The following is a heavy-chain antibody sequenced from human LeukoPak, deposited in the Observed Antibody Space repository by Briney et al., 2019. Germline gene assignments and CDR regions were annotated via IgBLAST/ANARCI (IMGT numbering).Heavy chain of an antibody. D-gene: IGHD3-22*01. CDR1: GYTFTSYY. J-gene: IGHJ5*02. CDR2: INPSGGST. Sequence: ASVKVSCKASGYTFTSYYMHWVRQAPGQALEWMGIINPSGGSTSYAQKFQGRVTMTRDTSTSTVYMELSSLRSEDTAVYYCARDTVGYYDSSGPDRGWFDPWGQGTLVTVSS. CDR3: ARDTVGYYDSSGPDRGWFDP. V-gene: IGHV1-46*01.